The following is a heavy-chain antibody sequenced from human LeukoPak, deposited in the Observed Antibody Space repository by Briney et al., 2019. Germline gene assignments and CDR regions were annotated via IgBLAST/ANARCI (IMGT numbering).Heavy chain of an antibody. CDR2: IYTGGTT. CDR3: ARDSSSYYFDY. CDR1: GFTFSSHW. Sequence: GGSLRLSCAASGFTFSSHWMHWVRQAPGKGLEWVSIIYTGGTTHYADSLDDRFTISRDDSINTLYLQMNSLRAEDTAVYYCARDSSSYYFDYWGQGTLVTVSS. D-gene: IGHD6-6*01. V-gene: IGHV3-66*01. J-gene: IGHJ4*02.